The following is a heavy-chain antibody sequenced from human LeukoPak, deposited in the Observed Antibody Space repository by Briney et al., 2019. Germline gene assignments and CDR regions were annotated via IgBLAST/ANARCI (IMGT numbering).Heavy chain of an antibody. CDR1: GGSISSYY. CDR2: IYYSGST. CDR3: ARGTAVAGTYY. Sequence: SETLSLTCTVSGGSISSYYWSWIRQPPGKGLEWIGYIYYSGSTNYNPSLKSRVTISVDTSKNQFSLKLSSVTAADTAVYYCARGTAVAGTYYWGQGTLVTVSS. D-gene: IGHD6-19*01. V-gene: IGHV4-59*12. J-gene: IGHJ4*02.